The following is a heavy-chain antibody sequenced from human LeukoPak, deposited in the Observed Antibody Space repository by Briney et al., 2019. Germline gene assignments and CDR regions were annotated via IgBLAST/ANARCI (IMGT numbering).Heavy chain of an antibody. V-gene: IGHV4-59*01. CDR1: GGSISGYY. D-gene: IGHD2-15*01. J-gene: IGHJ5*02. CDR3: ARGRGGGGSSNNWFDP. CDR2: VYYSGST. Sequence: SETLSLTCTVSGGSISGYYWSWIRQPPGGGLEWVGVVYYSGSTSYNPSLKSRVTISVDASKSQFSLKLTSVTAADTAVYYCARGRGGGGSSNNWFDPWGQGTLVIVSS.